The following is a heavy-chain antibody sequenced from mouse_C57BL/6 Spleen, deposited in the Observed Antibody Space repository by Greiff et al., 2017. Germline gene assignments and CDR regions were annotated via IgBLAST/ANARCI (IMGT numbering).Heavy chain of an antibody. D-gene: IGHD2-4*01. V-gene: IGHV1-55*01. Sequence: QVQLKQPGAELVKPGASVKMSCKASGYTFTSYWITWVKQRPGQGLEWIGDIYPGSGSTNYNEKFKSKATLTVDTSSSTAYMQLSSLTSEDSAVYYCARSDDYDGVDYWGQGTTLTVSS. CDR1: GYTFTSYW. J-gene: IGHJ2*01. CDR2: IYPGSGST. CDR3: ARSDDYDGVDY.